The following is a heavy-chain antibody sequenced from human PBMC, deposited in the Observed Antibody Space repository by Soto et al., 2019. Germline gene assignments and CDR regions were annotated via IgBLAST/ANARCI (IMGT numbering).Heavy chain of an antibody. Sequence: EVQLVESGGGLVQPGGSLRLSCVASGFTFSSYSMNWVRQAPGKGLEWVSYISSSSSTIYYADSVKGRFTISRDNAKNSLYLQMNSLRDEDTAVYYCASLDDYYYDSPDYWGQGTLVTVSS. D-gene: IGHD3-22*01. CDR2: ISSSSSTI. CDR3: ASLDDYYYDSPDY. J-gene: IGHJ4*02. CDR1: GFTFSSYS. V-gene: IGHV3-48*02.